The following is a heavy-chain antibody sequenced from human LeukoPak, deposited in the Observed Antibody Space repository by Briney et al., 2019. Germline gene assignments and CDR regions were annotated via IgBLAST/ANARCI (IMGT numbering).Heavy chain of an antibody. J-gene: IGHJ4*02. CDR3: AKQAGWGGYFSFLPFDF. D-gene: IGHD3-3*01. CDR1: GFTFTSYA. V-gene: IGHV3-23*01. CDR2: ISDGAYST. Sequence: GGSLRLSCAASGFTFTSYAMSWVRQAPGKGLEWVSAISDGAYSTFYADSVKGRFTISRDDSQNTVYLQMNSLRAEDTAVYYCAKQAGWGGYFSFLPFDFWGRGTLVTVSS.